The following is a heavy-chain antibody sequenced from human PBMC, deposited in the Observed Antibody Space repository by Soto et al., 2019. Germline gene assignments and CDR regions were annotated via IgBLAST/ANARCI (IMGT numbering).Heavy chain of an antibody. J-gene: IGHJ6*03. CDR2: ISGGGGST. CDR3: AKDNSGAAVSSGWYLKPPYDYRDG. V-gene: IGHV3-23*01. D-gene: IGHD6-19*01. CDR1: GFTFSSYA. Sequence: VQLLESGGGLVQPGGSLRLSCAASGFTFSSYAMSWVRQAPGKGLEWVSAISGGGGSTYYADSVKGRFPISRDNSKNTLHLQTNRLRAEDTAVYYCAKDNSGAAVSSGWYLKPPYDYRDGWGKGTTVTVSS.